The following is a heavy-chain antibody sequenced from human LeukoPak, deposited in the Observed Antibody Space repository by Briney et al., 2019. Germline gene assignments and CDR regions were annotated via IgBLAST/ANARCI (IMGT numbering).Heavy chain of an antibody. CDR3: ARVVPPLYYFDY. CDR2: TKHDGSEE. J-gene: IGHJ4*02. D-gene: IGHD3-10*01. CDR1: GFTFSSSW. Sequence: GGSLRLSCAASGFTFSSSWMSWVRQAPGKGLEWVANTKHDGSEEYYVDSVKGRFTISRDNAKSSLCLQFNSLRAEDTAVYFCARVVPPLYYFDYWGQGTLVTVSS. V-gene: IGHV3-7*01.